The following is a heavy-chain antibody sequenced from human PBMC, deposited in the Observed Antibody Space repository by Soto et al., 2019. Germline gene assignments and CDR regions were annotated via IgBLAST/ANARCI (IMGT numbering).Heavy chain of an antibody. CDR2: VYYSAST. V-gene: IGHV4-59*08. D-gene: IGHD3-10*01. J-gene: IGHJ4*02. CDR1: GGSINDFY. Sequence: SETLSLTCSFPGGSINDFYWSWIRQSPGKGLEWMGYVYYSASTNYKPSLNYNPSLKSRVTISLDTSRNQFSLKLSSVTAADTAVFYCASFFPGPDGPGSYFYYRARGSLVPVSA. CDR3: ASFFPGPDGPGSYFYY.